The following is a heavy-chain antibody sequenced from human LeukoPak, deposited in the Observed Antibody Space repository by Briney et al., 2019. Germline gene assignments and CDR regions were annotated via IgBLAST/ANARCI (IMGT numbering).Heavy chain of an antibody. V-gene: IGHV3-23*01. Sequence: GGSLRLSCAASGFTFSNYAMSWVRQAPGKGLEWVLAISGSGESTYYADSVKGRFTISRDNSKNTLYLQMNTVRADDTAVYYCAKASYGSGSYYTSLADWGQGTLVTVSS. D-gene: IGHD3-10*01. CDR2: ISGSGEST. J-gene: IGHJ4*02. CDR3: AKASYGSGSYYTSLAD. CDR1: GFTFSNYA.